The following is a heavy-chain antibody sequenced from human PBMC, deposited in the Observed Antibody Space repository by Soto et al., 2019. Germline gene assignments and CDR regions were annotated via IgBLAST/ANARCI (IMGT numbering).Heavy chain of an antibody. CDR1: GGFHSRYY. CDR3: ARVPDY. V-gene: IGHV4-59*01. CDR2: IYYSGST. D-gene: IGHD2-2*01. Sequence: SETRCHTRTGSGGFHSRYYWGWVRRPPGKGLEWIGYIYYSGSTNYNPSLKSRVTISVDTSKNQFSLKLTSVTAADTAVYYCARVPDYWGRGTLVTVSS. J-gene: IGHJ4*02.